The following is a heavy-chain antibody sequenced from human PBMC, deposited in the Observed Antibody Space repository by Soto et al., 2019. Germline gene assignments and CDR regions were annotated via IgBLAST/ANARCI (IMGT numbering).Heavy chain of an antibody. V-gene: IGHV3-23*01. CDR1: GFTFSSYA. CDR3: AKGLKSYYYDS. Sequence: GGSLRLSCAASGFTFSSYAMSWVRQAPGKGLEWVSAISGSGGNTYYGDSVKGRFTISRDNSKDTLYLQMNSLRAEDTAVYYCAKGLKSYYYDSWGQGTLVTVSS. J-gene: IGHJ4*02. D-gene: IGHD3-22*01. CDR2: ISGSGGNT.